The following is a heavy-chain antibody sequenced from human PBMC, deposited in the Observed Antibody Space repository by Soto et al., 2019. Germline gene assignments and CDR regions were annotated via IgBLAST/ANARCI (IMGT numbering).Heavy chain of an antibody. CDR1: GYTFTSYG. D-gene: IGHD3-3*01. V-gene: IGHV1-18*01. J-gene: IGHJ6*03. CDR2: ISAYNGNT. CDR3: ARGSEAIFGVVTYYMDV. Sequence: ASVKVSCKASGYTFTSYGISWVRQAPGQGLEWMGWISAYNGNTNYAQKLQGRVTMTTDTSTSTACMELRSLRSDDTAVYYCARGSEAIFGVVTYYMDVWGKGTTVTVSS.